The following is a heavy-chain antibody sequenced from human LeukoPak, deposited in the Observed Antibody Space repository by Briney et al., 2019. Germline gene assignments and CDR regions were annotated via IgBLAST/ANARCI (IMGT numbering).Heavy chain of an antibody. V-gene: IGHV3-33*01. CDR2: IWYDGSNR. CDR1: GFTLSNYG. J-gene: IGHJ4*02. CDR3: ARGTGAKRYYFDL. Sequence: GGSLRLSCAASGFTLSNYGIHWVRQAPGKGLEWVTVIWYDGSNRYYADSVKGRITGSRDISKNTVHVHINSLRVDDTAVYYCARGTGAKRYYFDLWGQGVPVTVSS.